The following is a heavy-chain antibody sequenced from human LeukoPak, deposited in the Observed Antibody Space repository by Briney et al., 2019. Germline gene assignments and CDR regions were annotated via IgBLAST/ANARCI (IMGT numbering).Heavy chain of an antibody. D-gene: IGHD1-26*01. CDR1: GFTFSSYA. CDR3: AKTVGATGEFDY. CDR2: ISGSGGST. V-gene: IGHV3-23*01. Sequence: PGGSLRLSCAASGFTFSSYAMSWVRQAPGKELEWVSAISGSGGSTYYADSVKGRFTISRDNSKNTLYLQMNSLRAEDTAVYYCAKTVGATGEFDYWGQGTLVTVSS. J-gene: IGHJ4*02.